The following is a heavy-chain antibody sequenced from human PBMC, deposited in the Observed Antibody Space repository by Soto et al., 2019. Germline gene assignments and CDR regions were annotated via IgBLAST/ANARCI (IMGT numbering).Heavy chain of an antibody. J-gene: IGHJ6*02. CDR3: ARLPPKGYYYYGMDV. CDR2: IYYSGST. V-gene: IGHV4-39*01. Sequence: PSETLSLTCTVPGGSISSSSYYWGWIRQPPGKGLEWIGSIYYSGSTYYNPSLKSRVTISVDTSKNQFSLKLSSVTAADTAVYYCARLPPKGYYYYGMDVWGQGTTVTVSS. CDR1: GGSISSSSYY.